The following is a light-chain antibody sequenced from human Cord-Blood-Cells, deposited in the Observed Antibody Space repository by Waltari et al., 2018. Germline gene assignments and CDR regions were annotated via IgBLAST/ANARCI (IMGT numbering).Light chain of an antibody. CDR1: QSISSY. V-gene: IGKV1-39*01. J-gene: IGKJ5*01. CDR3: QQSCTTPIP. CDR2: AAS. Sequence: DIDMTQAPSSLSAPVGDRATITCLRIQSISSYLNWFQQKPGKAPKLLIYAASSLQNWVPSRFSRSGAWKDFTLAIISLQPEDFATYYCQQSCTTPIPFGQGTRLEI.